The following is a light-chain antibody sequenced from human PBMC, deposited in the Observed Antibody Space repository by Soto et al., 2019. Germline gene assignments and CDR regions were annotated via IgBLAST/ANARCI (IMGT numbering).Light chain of an antibody. Sequence: QSVLTQPPSVSAAPGQKVTISCSGSSYNIGANYVSWYQQLPGTAPKLLIYGNNNRPSGVPDRFSGSKSGTSASLAITGLQAEDEADYYCQSFDSSLSGSRVFGGGTKLTVL. J-gene: IGLJ3*02. CDR1: SYNIGANY. CDR2: GNN. CDR3: QSFDSSLSGSRV. V-gene: IGLV1-40*01.